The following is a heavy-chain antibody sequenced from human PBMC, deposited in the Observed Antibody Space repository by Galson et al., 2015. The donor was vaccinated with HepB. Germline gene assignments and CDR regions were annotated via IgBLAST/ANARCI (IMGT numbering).Heavy chain of an antibody. J-gene: IGHJ4*02. Sequence: SLRLSCAASGFIFSTYEMNWVRQAPGKGLEWVSYISSSGSSIYYADSVKGRFTIPRDNAKNSLYLQMNSLRAEDTAVYYCARDLDGYSSFDYWGQGTLVTVSS. CDR2: ISSSGSSI. V-gene: IGHV3-48*03. CDR3: ARDLDGYSSFDY. CDR1: GFIFSTYE. D-gene: IGHD5-18*01.